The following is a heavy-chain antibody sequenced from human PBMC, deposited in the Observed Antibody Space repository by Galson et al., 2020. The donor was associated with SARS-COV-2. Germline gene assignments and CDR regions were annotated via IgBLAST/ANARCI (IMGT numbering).Heavy chain of an antibody. V-gene: IGHV4-34*01. CDR3: ARVGTTVTTYVNYYYYYGMDV. CDR2: INHSGST. Sequence: TLSLTCAVYGGSFSGYYWSWIRQPPGKGLEWIGEINHSGSTNYNPSLKSRVTISVDTSKNQFSLKLSSVTAADTAVYYCARVGTTVTTYVNYYYYYGMDVWGQGTTVTVSS. CDR1: GGSFSGYY. D-gene: IGHD4-17*01. J-gene: IGHJ6*02.